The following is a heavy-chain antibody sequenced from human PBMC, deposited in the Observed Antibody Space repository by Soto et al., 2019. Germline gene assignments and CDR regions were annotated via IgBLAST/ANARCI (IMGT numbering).Heavy chain of an antibody. D-gene: IGHD2-2*02. Sequence: QVQLVQSGAEVKKPGSSVKVSCKASGGTFSSYAISWVRQAPGQGLEWMGGIIPIFGTANYAQKFQGRVTITADDSTSTAYMELSSMRSEDTAVYYCARRREDIVLVPAALRYGVGRYYGMDVWGQGTTVTVSS. CDR2: IIPIFGTA. CDR3: ARRREDIVLVPAALRYGVGRYYGMDV. V-gene: IGHV1-69*12. CDR1: GGTFSSYA. J-gene: IGHJ6*02.